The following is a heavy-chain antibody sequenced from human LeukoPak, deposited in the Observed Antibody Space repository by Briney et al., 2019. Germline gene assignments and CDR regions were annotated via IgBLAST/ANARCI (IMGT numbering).Heavy chain of an antibody. CDR3: ARDTDEGVDY. V-gene: IGHV4-30-2*01. CDR2: IYHSGST. J-gene: IGHJ4*02. CDR1: GGSISSGGYY. D-gene: IGHD1-26*01. Sequence: SQTLSLTCTVSGGSISSGGYYWSWIRQPPGKGLEWIGYIYHSGSTYYNPSLKSRVTISVDRSKNQFSLKLSSVTAADTAVYYCARDTDEGVDYWGQGTLVTVSS.